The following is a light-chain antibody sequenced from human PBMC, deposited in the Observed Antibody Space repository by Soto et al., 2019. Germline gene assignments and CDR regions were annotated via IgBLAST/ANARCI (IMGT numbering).Light chain of an antibody. CDR2: GAS. Sequence: DIKMNKSPSSLSAYVGDRVTITCRASLNIGDSLSWFQQKAVKPPTQLIYGASALQSGVPVRFSGSASGTDFTLTIIRLEPEDIAVYYCQQYVISGTFGQVANVDIK. J-gene: IGKJ1*01. CDR3: QQYVISGT. V-gene: IGKV1-16*01. CDR1: LNIGDS.